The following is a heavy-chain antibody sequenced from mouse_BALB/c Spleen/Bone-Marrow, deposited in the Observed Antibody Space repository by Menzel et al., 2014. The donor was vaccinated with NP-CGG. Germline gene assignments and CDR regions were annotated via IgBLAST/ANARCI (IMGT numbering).Heavy chain of an antibody. CDR3: ARYGNGLMDY. D-gene: IGHD2-1*01. CDR2: VDTANGNT. J-gene: IGHJ4*01. V-gene: IGHV14-3*02. CDR1: GFNIKDTY. Sequence: EVQLQQSGAELVKPGASVKLSCTASGFNIKDTYMHWVKQRPEQGLEWIGRVDTANGNTKYDPKFQGKATITADTSSNTAYLQLSSLTSEDTAVYYCARYGNGLMDYWGQGTSVTVSS.